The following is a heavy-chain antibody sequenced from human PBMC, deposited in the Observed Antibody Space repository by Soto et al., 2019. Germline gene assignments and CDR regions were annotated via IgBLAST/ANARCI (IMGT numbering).Heavy chain of an antibody. V-gene: IGHV4-38-2*02. CDR1: GYSITSGYF. CDR3: AREWSSSWYIDY. J-gene: IGHJ4*02. CDR2: VYHSGST. Sequence: SETLSLTCAVSGYSITSGYFWAWIRQPPGKGLEWIGSVYHSGSTYFNPSLKSRVTISVDTSKNNFSLGLSSVTATDKAVYSCAREWSSSWYIDYWGQGTLVTVSS. D-gene: IGHD6-13*01.